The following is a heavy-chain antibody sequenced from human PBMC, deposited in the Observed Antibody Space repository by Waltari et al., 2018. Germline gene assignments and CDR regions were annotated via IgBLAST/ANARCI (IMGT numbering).Heavy chain of an antibody. D-gene: IGHD2-2*02. CDR2: IIPIFGTA. J-gene: IGHJ6*03. Sequence: QVQLVQSGAEVKKPGSSVKVSCKASGGTFSSYAISWVRQAPGHGLEWMGGIIPIFGTANYAQKFQGRVTITADESTSTAYMELSSLRSEDTAVYYCARGYCSSTSCYKFYYYYMDVWGKGTTVTVSS. CDR1: GGTFSSYA. V-gene: IGHV1-69*01. CDR3: ARGYCSSTSCYKFYYYYMDV.